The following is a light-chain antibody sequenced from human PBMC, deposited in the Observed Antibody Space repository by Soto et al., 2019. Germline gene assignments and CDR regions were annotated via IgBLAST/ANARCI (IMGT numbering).Light chain of an antibody. CDR2: GAS. J-gene: IGKJ1*01. V-gene: IGKV3-20*01. Sequence: EIVLTQSPGTLSSSPGGRATLSCRASQSVTNNYLAWYQQKRGQAPRLLIYGASSRATGTPDRFSGSGSGTDFTLTINRLEPEDFALYYCQQYGSSPPTFGQGTKVDIK. CDR3: QQYGSSPPT. CDR1: QSVTNNY.